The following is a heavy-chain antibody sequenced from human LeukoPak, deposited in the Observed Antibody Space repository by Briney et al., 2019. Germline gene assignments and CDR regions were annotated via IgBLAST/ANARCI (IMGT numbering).Heavy chain of an antibody. D-gene: IGHD6-6*01. V-gene: IGHV3-7*03. J-gene: IGHJ3*01. CDR2: INSDGSEG. CDR1: GLTLSGFW. CDR3: ARSSYGSSSSV. Sequence: GGSLRLSCAVSGLTLSGFWMSWSRQAPGKGLEWVASINSDGSEGYYADVVKGRFTISRDNAKNSLYLQINSLRAEDTAVYYCARSSYGSSSSVWGQGTMVTVSS.